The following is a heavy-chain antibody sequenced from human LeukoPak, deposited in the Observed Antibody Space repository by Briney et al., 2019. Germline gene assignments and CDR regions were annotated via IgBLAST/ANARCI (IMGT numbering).Heavy chain of an antibody. D-gene: IGHD3-22*01. CDR3: ARGGMYDSYYFFYMDV. J-gene: IGHJ6*03. CDR2: ISYDGYNK. V-gene: IGHV3-30*10. Sequence: GGSLRLSCAASGFTFSGYAVHWVRQAPGKGLQWVAAISYDGYNKYYTDSLKGRFTISRENSKNTLWLQMNSLRAEDTAVYYCARGGMYDSYYFFYMDVWGKGTTVTVSS. CDR1: GFTFSGYA.